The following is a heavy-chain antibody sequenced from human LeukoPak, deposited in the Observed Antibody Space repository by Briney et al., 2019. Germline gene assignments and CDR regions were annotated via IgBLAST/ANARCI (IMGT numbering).Heavy chain of an antibody. CDR2: INHSGST. CDR1: GGSFSGYY. CDR3: ATPPFRYRNPPRETWSAP. J-gene: IGHJ5*02. V-gene: IGHV4-34*01. Sequence: IPSETLSLTCAVYGGSFSGYYWSWIRQPPGKGLEWIGEINHSGSTNYNPSLKSRVTISVDTSKNQFSLKLSSVTAADTAVYYCATPPFRYRNPPRETWSAPWAKGPLVTVS. D-gene: IGHD5-18*01.